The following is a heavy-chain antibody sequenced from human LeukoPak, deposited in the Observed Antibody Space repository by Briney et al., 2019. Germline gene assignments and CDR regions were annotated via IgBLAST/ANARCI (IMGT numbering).Heavy chain of an antibody. CDR2: IYYSGST. V-gene: IGHV4-39*01. CDR3: ARWIVSGFDY. D-gene: IGHD3-16*02. Sequence: SETLSLTCTVSGGSISSSSYYWGWIRQPPGKGLEWIGSIYYSGSTYYNPSLKSRVTISVDTSKNQFSLKLSSVTAADTTVYYCARWIVSGFDYWGQGTLVTVSS. J-gene: IGHJ4*02. CDR1: GGSISSSSYY.